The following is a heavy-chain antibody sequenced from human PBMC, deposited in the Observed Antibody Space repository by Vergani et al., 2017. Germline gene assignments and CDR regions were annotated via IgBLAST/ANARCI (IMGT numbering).Heavy chain of an antibody. J-gene: IGHJ3*02. CDR1: GFTFSSYA. Sequence: QVQLVESGGGVVQPGRSLRLSCAASGFTFSSYAMHWVCQAPGKGLEWVAVISYDGSNKYYADSVKGRFTISRDNSKNTLYLQMNSLRAEDTAVYYCARVGIAADGRSGAFDIWGQGTMVTVSS. D-gene: IGHD6-13*01. CDR3: ARVGIAADGRSGAFDI. CDR2: ISYDGSNK. V-gene: IGHV3-30-3*01.